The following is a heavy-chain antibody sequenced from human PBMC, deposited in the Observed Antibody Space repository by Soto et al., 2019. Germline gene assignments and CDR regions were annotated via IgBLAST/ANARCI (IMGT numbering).Heavy chain of an antibody. V-gene: IGHV4-39*01. CDR2: IYYSGST. CDR3: ARHYDYIAARFYYYYGMDV. D-gene: IGHD6-6*01. CDR1: GGSISSSSYY. Sequence: SETLSLTCTVSGGSISSSSYYWGWIRQPPGKGLEWIGSIYYSGSTYYNPSLKSRVTISVDTSKNQFSLKLSSVTAADTAVYYCARHYDYIAARFYYYYGMDVWGQGTTVT. J-gene: IGHJ6*02.